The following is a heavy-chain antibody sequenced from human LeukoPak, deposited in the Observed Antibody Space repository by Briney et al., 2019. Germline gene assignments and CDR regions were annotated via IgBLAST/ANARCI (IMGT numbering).Heavy chain of an antibody. CDR1: GYTFTGYY. CDR3: ARDTIAAAGSIEDY. CDR2: INPNSGGT. J-gene: IGHJ4*02. V-gene: IGHV1-2*02. D-gene: IGHD6-13*01. Sequence: ASVKVSCKASGYTFTGYYMHWVRQAPGQGLEWMGWINPNSGGTNYAQKFQGRVTMTRDTSISTAYMELSRLKSDDTAVYYCARDTIAAAGSIEDYWGQGTLVIVSS.